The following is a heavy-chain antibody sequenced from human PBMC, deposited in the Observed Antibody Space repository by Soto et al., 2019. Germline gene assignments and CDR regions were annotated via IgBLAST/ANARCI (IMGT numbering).Heavy chain of an antibody. Sequence: ASVKVSCKASGYTFTGYYMHWVRQAPGQGLEWMGWINPNSGGTNYAQKFQGRVTMTRDTSTSTVYMELSSLRSEDTAVYYCARGLIYSGYYFDYWGQGTLVTVSS. J-gene: IGHJ4*02. D-gene: IGHD3-22*01. CDR1: GYTFTGYY. V-gene: IGHV1-2*02. CDR3: ARGLIYSGYYFDY. CDR2: INPNSGGT.